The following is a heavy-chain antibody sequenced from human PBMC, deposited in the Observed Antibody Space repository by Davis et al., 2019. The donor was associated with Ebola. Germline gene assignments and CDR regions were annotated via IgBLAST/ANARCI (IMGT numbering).Heavy chain of an antibody. CDR3: ARDRYNWNDFDY. CDR2: ITPGSGRA. V-gene: IGHV1-46*01. Sequence: ASVKVSCKAFGYTFPNYFLHWVRQAPGQGLEWMGFITPGSGRAGYAERFQGRVTVTTDTSTSTAYMELRSLRSDDTAMYFCARDRYNWNDFDYWGQGTLVTVSS. CDR1: GYTFPNYF. D-gene: IGHD1-20*01. J-gene: IGHJ4*02.